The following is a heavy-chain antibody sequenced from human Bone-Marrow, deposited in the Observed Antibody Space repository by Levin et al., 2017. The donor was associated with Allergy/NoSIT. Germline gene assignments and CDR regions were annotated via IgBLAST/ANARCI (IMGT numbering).Heavy chain of an antibody. J-gene: IGHJ4*02. CDR2: ISGSGGST. D-gene: IGHD2-8*02. V-gene: IGHV3-23*01. CDR3: SAKPAALLVVYAGFDY. CDR1: GFTFSSYA. Sequence: PGGSLRLSCAASGFTFSSYAMSWVRQAPGKGLEWVSAISGSGGSTYYADSVKGRFTISRDNSKNTLYLQMNSLRAEDTAVYYCSAKPAALLVVYAGFDYWGQGTLVTVSS.